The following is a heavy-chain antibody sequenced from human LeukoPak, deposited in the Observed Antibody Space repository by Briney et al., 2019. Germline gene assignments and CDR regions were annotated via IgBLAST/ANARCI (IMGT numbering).Heavy chain of an antibody. V-gene: IGHV4-4*02. D-gene: IGHD6-19*01. CDR3: AREAGGRPFDY. CDR1: GGSISSSNW. CDR2: IYHSGST. J-gene: IGHJ4*02. Sequence: SGTLSLTCAVSGGSISSSNWWSWVRQPPGKGLEWIGEIYHSGSTNYNPSLKSRVTISVDTSKNQFSLKLSSVTAADTAVYYCAREAGGRPFDYWGQGTLVTVSS.